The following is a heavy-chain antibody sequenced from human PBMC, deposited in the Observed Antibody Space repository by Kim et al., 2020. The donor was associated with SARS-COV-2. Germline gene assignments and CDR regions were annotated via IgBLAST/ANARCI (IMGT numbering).Heavy chain of an antibody. CDR2: ISSSGDRK. CDR1: GFPFRTYP. V-gene: IGHV3-23*01. Sequence: GGSLRLSCAASGFPFRTYPMIWVRQPPGKGPEGVSSISSSGDRKYYSSDSLKRRFTTSRDNSRNTLYLQMNSLRAEDTAVYYCAKVISQTDYYWYGMDVWGQGTTVTVSS. J-gene: IGHJ6*02. CDR3: AKVISQTDYYWYGMDV.